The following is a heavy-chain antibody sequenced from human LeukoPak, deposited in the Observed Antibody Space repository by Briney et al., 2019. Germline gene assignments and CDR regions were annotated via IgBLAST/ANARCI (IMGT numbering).Heavy chain of an antibody. J-gene: IGHJ4*02. D-gene: IGHD2-2*01. Sequence: SETLSLTCSVSGGSTRSYYWTWIRQPPGKGLEWIGYVFHSGNSNYNPSLQSRVTMSVDSSKNRISLTLSSVTAADTAVYYCATAVGEGLNDYWGQGTLVTVSS. CDR3: ATAVGEGLNDY. CDR1: GGSTRSYY. CDR2: VFHSGNS. V-gene: IGHV4-59*08.